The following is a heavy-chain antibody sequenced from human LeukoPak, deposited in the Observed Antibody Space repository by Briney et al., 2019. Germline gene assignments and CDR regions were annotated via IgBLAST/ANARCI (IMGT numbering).Heavy chain of an antibody. J-gene: IGHJ4*02. CDR1: GFTFSSYS. Sequence: GGSLRLSCAASGFTFSSYSMNWIRQAPGKGLEWISYISSDGGAIYYADAVKGRFTISRDNAKNSLFLQMSSLRDEDTAVYDCARDYLWAHDYWGQGTLVTVSS. D-gene: IGHD2/OR15-2a*01. CDR3: ARDYLWAHDY. V-gene: IGHV3-48*02. CDR2: ISSDGGAI.